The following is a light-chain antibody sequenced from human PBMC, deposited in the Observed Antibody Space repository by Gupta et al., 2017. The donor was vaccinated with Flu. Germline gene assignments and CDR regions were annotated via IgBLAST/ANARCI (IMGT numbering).Light chain of an antibody. CDR1: QSVLHCSNDKHY. CDR3: HQDYNLPLT. Sequence: DSVMTQSPYSLAVSLGGTATINCKSSQSVLHCSNDKHYVAWYQLKPGQAPKLLIYLASTRASGVPDRFSGSVSATDFTLTIRILHAEDVATYYCHQDYNLPLTFGGGTKVEIK. V-gene: IGKV4-1*01. CDR2: LAS. J-gene: IGKJ4*01.